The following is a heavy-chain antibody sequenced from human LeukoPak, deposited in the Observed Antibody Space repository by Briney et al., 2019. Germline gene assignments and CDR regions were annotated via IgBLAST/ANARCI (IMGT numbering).Heavy chain of an antibody. V-gene: IGHV3-48*02. Sequence: GGSLRLSCAASGFTFGTYSMNWVRQAPGKGLEWVSYISSGSSTIYCADSVKGRFTISRDNAKNSLYLQMNSLRDEDTAVYYCARGSNPDYWGQGTLVTVSS. CDR3: ARGSNPDY. CDR2: ISSGSSTI. J-gene: IGHJ4*02. CDR1: GFTFGTYS.